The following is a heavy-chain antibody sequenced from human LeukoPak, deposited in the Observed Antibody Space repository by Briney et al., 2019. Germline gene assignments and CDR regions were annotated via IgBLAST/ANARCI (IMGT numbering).Heavy chain of an antibody. CDR1: SGSISTSNYY. CDR2: IFYGGST. Sequence: SETLSLTCTVPSGSISTSNYYWGWVRQPPGKALGWIGNIFYGGSTYYSPSLKSRVTISLDTSRNQFSLKLSSVTAADTAVYYCARHKLLWFGEFGADYWGQGTLVTVSS. D-gene: IGHD3-10*01. V-gene: IGHV4-39*01. J-gene: IGHJ4*02. CDR3: ARHKLLWFGEFGADY.